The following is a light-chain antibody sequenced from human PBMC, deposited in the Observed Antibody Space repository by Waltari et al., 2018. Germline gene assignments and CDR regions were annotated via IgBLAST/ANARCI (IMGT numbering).Light chain of an antibody. CDR1: NSDVGLYDR. CDR2: EVI. Sequence: QSALTQPPSVSGSPGQSVTISCTGTNSDVGLYDRVSWYQQFPGTAPKLIIYEVINRPSGVPDRFSGSKSGNTASLTISGLQPEDDADYYCCSYTPGNNVICGGGTKVTVL. J-gene: IGLJ2*01. V-gene: IGLV2-18*02. CDR3: CSYTPGNNVI.